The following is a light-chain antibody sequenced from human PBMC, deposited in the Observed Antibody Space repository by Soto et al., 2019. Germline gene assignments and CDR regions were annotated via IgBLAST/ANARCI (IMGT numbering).Light chain of an antibody. J-gene: IGLJ1*01. CDR3: SSYTSSSTLV. CDR1: NSDVGGYNY. V-gene: IGLV2-14*01. CDR2: EVS. Sequence: QSALTQPASVSGSPGQSLTISCTGTNSDVGGYNYVSWYQQHPGKAPKLMIYEVSNRPSGVSNRFSGSKSGNTASLTISGLQAEDEADYYCSSYTSSSTLVFGTGTKV.